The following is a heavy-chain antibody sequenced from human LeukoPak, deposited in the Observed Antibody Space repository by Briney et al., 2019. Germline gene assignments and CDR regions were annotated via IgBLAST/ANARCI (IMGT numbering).Heavy chain of an antibody. CDR3: ARADQGPLDY. CDR1: GFTFSDYY. CDR2: ISSSGSTI. Sequence: GGSLRLSCAASGFTFSDYYMSWIRQAPGKGLEWVSYISSSGSTIYYADSVKGRFTISRDNARNTVYLHMNSLRAEDTAVFYCARADQGPLDYWGQGTLVTVSS. J-gene: IGHJ4*02. V-gene: IGHV3-11*04. D-gene: IGHD2-2*01.